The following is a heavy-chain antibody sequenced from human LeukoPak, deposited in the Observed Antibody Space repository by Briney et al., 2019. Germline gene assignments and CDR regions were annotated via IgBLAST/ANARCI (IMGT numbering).Heavy chain of an antibody. Sequence: GGSLRLSCTASGFPFSSYGMHWVRQAPGKGLVWVTVIWPDGGTKYYADSVKGRFTVSRDNSKNTLYLQMNSLRVEDTAVYYCARDRQQLPQDYWGQGTLVTVSS. CDR1: GFPFSSYG. CDR3: ARDRQQLPQDY. J-gene: IGHJ4*02. D-gene: IGHD6-13*01. V-gene: IGHV3-33*01. CDR2: IWPDGGTK.